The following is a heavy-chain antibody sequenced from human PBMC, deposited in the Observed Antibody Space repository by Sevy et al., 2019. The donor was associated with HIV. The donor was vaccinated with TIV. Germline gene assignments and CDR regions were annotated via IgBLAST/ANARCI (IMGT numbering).Heavy chain of an antibody. J-gene: IGHJ6*02. Sequence: GSLRLSCIGSGFSFSYYGIHWVRQSPGKGLDWVALISHDGINEYYADSVKGRFTISRDNSKNTVYLEMNSLRNEDTAIYFCANAYSGSYSHSYLYALDVWGQGTTVTV. V-gene: IGHV3-30*18. D-gene: IGHD1-26*01. CDR1: GFSFSYYG. CDR3: ANAYSGSYSHSYLYALDV. CDR2: ISHDGINE.